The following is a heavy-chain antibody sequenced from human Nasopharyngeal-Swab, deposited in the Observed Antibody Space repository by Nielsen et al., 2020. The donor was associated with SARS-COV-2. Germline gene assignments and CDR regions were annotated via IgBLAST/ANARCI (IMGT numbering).Heavy chain of an antibody. Sequence: SETLSPTCAISGGSLSSYYWSWIRQPPGEGLEWVGCIHYSGSTYYNPSLKSRVAMAVDTSNNQFSLKVTSVTAADTAVYYCAREQRGGDFWTRHYYNGMDVWGQGTTVTVSS. CDR1: GGSLSSYY. D-gene: IGHD3/OR15-3a*01. V-gene: IGHV4-59*13. CDR3: AREQRGGDFWTRHYYNGMDV. J-gene: IGHJ6*02. CDR2: IHYSGST.